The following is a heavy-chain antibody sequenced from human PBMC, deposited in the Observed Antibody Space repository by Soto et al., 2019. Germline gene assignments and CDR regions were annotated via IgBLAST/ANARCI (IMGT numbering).Heavy chain of an antibody. D-gene: IGHD6-13*01. J-gene: IGHJ4*02. CDR3: ARAQQLAHFDY. CDR2: INAGNGNT. Sequence: ASVKVSCKASGYTFTSYAMHWVRQAPGQRLEWMGWINAGNGNTKYSQKFQGRVTITRDTSASTAYMELSSVTAADTAVYYCARAQQLAHFDYWGQGTLVTVSS. V-gene: IGHV1-3*01. CDR1: GYTFTSYA.